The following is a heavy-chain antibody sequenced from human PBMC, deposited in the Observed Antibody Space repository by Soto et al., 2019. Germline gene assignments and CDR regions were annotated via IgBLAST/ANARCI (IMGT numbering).Heavy chain of an antibody. D-gene: IGHD3-16*02. CDR3: ARDYDYVWGSYRSDGMDV. CDR1: GFTFSSYG. CDR2: IWYDGSNK. Sequence: PVGSLRLSCAASGFTFSSYGMHWVRQAPGKGLEWVAVIWYDGSNKYYADSVKGRFTISRDNSKNTLYLQMNSLRAEDTAVYYCARDYDYVWGSYRSDGMDVWGQGTTVTVSS. J-gene: IGHJ6*02. V-gene: IGHV3-33*01.